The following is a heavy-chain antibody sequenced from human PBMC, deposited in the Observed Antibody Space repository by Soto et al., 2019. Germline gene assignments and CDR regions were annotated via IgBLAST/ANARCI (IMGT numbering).Heavy chain of an antibody. Sequence: SETLSLTCTVSGGSISSYYWSWIRQPPGKGLEWIGYIYYSGSTNYNPSLKSRVTISVDTSRNQFSLKLSSVTAADTAVYYCARLYDFWSGYYKVVGYFDYWGQGTLVTVSS. J-gene: IGHJ4*02. V-gene: IGHV4-59*01. CDR1: GGSISSYY. CDR3: ARLYDFWSGYYKVVGYFDY. D-gene: IGHD3-3*01. CDR2: IYYSGST.